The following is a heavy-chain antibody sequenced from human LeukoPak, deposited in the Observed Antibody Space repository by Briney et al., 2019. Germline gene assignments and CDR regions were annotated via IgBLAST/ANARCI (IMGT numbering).Heavy chain of an antibody. D-gene: IGHD2-2*01. CDR2: ISWNSGSI. CDR1: GFTFDDYA. Sequence: PGGSLRLSCAASGFTFDDYAMHWVRQATGKGLEWVSGISWNSGSIGYADSVKGRFTISRDNAKNSLYLQMNSLRAEDTALYYCAKGTLEYRLPGLIDYWGQGTLVTVSS. V-gene: IGHV3-9*01. CDR3: AKGTLEYRLPGLIDY. J-gene: IGHJ4*02.